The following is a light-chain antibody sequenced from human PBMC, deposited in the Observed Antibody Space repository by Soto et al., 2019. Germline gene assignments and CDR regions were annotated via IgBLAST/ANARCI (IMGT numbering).Light chain of an antibody. CDR1: QSISSR. CDR2: DAS. V-gene: IGKV1-5*01. J-gene: IGKJ1*01. CDR3: QQYNSYSVT. Sequence: DIQMTQSPSAVSASVGDSVSITCRASQSISSRLAWYQQKPGKAPKFLVYDASNLESGVPSRFSGSGSGTEFTLTISSLQPDDFATYYCQQYNSYSVTFGQGTKVEIK.